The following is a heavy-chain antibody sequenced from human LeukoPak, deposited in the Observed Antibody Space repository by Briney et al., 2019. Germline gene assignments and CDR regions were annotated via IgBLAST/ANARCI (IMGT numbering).Heavy chain of an antibody. V-gene: IGHV1-69*13. CDR1: GGTFSNYA. CDR2: IIPIFGTA. CDR3: GRGDSAYDFFGHIYD. J-gene: IGHJ4*02. Sequence: ASVKVSCKASGGTFSNYAISWVRQAPGQGLEWMGGIIPIFGTANYAQKFQGRVTITADESTSTAYMELSSLRSEDTAVYYCGRGDSAYDFFGHIYDWGQGTLVTVSS. D-gene: IGHD5-12*01.